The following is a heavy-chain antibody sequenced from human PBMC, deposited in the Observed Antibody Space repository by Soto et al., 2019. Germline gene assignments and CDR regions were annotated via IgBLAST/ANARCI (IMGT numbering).Heavy chain of an antibody. CDR2: IYPGDSDT. CDR1: GYSFTSYW. Sequence: GESLKISCKGSGYSFTSYWIGWVRQMPGKGLEWMGIIYPGDSDTRYSPSFQGQVTISADKSISTAYLQWSSLKASDSAMYYCARLSRDCSGGSCYPKDFDYWGQGTLVTVSS. CDR3: ARLSRDCSGGSCYPKDFDY. V-gene: IGHV5-51*01. D-gene: IGHD2-15*01. J-gene: IGHJ4*02.